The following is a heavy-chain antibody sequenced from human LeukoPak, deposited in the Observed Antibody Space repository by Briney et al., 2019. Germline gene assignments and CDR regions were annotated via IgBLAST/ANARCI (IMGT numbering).Heavy chain of an antibody. CDR3: ARGGYYYGSGSYPDGAFDI. V-gene: IGHV3-11*05. D-gene: IGHD3-10*01. Sequence: GGSLRLFCAVSGFDLSKYDMGWVRQAPGKGLEWVSYISSSSSYTNYADSVKGRFTISRDNAKNSLYPQMNSLRAEDTAVYYCARGGYYYGSGSYPDGAFDIWGLGTMVTVSS. CDR2: ISSSSSYT. J-gene: IGHJ3*02. CDR1: GFDLSKYD.